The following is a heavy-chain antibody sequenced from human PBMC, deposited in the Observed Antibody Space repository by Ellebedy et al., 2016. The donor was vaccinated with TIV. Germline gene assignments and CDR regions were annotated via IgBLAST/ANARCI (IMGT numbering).Heavy chain of an antibody. D-gene: IGHD5-18*01. Sequence: SETLSLTCTVSGGSINSFYWSWIRQPPGKGLEWIGYIYYSGSTNYNPSLKSRVTISVDTSKNQFSLKLSSVTAADTAVYYCARKANVDTASFDLWGRGTLVTVSS. CDR3: ARKANVDTASFDL. CDR2: IYYSGST. J-gene: IGHJ2*01. V-gene: IGHV4-59*08. CDR1: GGSINSFY.